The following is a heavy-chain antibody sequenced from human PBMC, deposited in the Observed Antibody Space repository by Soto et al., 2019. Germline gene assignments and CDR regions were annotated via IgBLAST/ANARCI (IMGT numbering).Heavy chain of an antibody. Sequence: EVQLLESGGGLVQPGGSLRLSCAASGFTFSSYAMNWVRQAPGKGLEWVSVISGNGGSTYYADSVKGRFTISRDNSKNTLYLQMNSLRAEDTAVYYCGSRSSGWYFDYWGQGTLVTVSS. CDR2: ISGNGGST. D-gene: IGHD6-19*01. CDR3: GSRSSGWYFDY. J-gene: IGHJ4*02. CDR1: GFTFSSYA. V-gene: IGHV3-23*01.